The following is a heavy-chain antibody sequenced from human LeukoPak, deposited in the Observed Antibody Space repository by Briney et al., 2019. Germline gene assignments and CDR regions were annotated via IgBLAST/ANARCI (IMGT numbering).Heavy chain of an antibody. CDR1: GYSFTSYW. CDR3: ARPNYYDSSGSKAFDI. CDR2: IYPGDSDT. J-gene: IGHJ3*02. D-gene: IGHD3-22*01. Sequence: GESLKISCKGSGYSFTSYWIGWVRQMPGKGLEWMGIIYPGDSDTRYSPSFQGQVTISADKSISTAYLQWSSLKASDTAMYYCARPNYYDSSGSKAFDIWGQGTMVTVSS. V-gene: IGHV5-51*01.